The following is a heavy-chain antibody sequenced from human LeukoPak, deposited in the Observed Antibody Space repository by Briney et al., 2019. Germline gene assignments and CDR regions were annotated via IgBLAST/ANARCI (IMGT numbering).Heavy chain of an antibody. CDR1: GFTFSSYA. J-gene: IGHJ5*02. D-gene: IGHD6-13*01. CDR3: AKDPSSSWYENWFDP. CDR2: ISGSGGST. V-gene: IGHV3-23*01. Sequence: GGSLRLSCAASGFTFSSYAMSWVRQAPGKGLEWVSAISGSGGSTYYADSVKGRFTISRDNSKNTLDLQMNSLRAEDTAVYYCAKDPSSSWYENWFDPWGQGTLVTVSS.